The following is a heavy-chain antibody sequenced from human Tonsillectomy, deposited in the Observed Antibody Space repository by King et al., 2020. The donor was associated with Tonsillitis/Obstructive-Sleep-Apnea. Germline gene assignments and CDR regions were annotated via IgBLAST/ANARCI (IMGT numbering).Heavy chain of an antibody. J-gene: IGHJ4*02. D-gene: IGHD4-17*01. V-gene: IGHV3-20*04. Sequence: VQLVESGGGVVRPGGSLRLSCAASGFTFDDYGMSWVRQAPGKGLEWVSGINWNGGSTGYADSVKGRFTISRDNAKNSLYLQMNSRRAEDTALYYCARVLVTVPYDYGDYYFDYWGQGTLVTVSS. CDR3: ARVLVTVPYDYGDYYFDY. CDR2: INWNGGST. CDR1: GFTFDDYG.